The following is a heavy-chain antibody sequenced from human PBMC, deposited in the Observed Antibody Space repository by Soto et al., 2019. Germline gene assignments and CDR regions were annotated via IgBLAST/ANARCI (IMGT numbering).Heavy chain of an antibody. CDR3: ARGPSE. CDR2: IYPATGDT. CDR1: GYIFIGSY. J-gene: IGHJ4*02. V-gene: IGHV1-2*02. Sequence: QVQLVQSGAEMKSPGSSVKVSCKATGYIFIGSYLHWTRQAPGQGPEWMGSIYPATGDTDYAQTYQGRVILTGDTAVGTSYMELKWLTFDDTGMYYCARGPSEWGQGTLVTVSS.